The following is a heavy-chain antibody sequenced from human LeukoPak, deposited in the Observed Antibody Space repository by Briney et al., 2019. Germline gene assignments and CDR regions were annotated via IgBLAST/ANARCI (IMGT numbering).Heavy chain of an antibody. V-gene: IGHV5-51*01. CDR1: GYNFTNYW. D-gene: IGHD6-13*01. CDR3: ASFSSSWYGGFDY. J-gene: IGHJ4*02. CDR2: IYPGDSDT. Sequence: GESLKISCKGSGYNFTNYWIGWVRQMPGKGLEWMGIIYPGDSDTTYSPSFQGQVTISADKSISTAYLQWSSLKASDTAMYYCASFSSSWYGGFDYWGQGTLVTVSS.